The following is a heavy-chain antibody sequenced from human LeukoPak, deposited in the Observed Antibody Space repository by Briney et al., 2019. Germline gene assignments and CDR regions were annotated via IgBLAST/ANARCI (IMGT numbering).Heavy chain of an antibody. J-gene: IGHJ4*02. D-gene: IGHD3-22*01. CDR3: ARVYDSSGEPYYFDY. Sequence: SETLSLTCAVYGGSFSGYYWSWIRQPPGKGLGWIGEINHSGSTNYNPSLKSRVTISVDTSKNQFSLKLSSVTAADTAVYYCARVYDSSGEPYYFDYWGQGTLVTVSS. CDR1: GGSFSGYY. V-gene: IGHV4-34*01. CDR2: INHSGST.